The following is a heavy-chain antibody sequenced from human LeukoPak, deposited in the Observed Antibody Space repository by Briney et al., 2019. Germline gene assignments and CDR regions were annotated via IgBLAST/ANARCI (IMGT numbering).Heavy chain of an antibody. J-gene: IGHJ4*02. CDR3: ARSIAVAGTVY. CDR1: GFTFSSYS. D-gene: IGHD6-19*01. V-gene: IGHV3-21*01. CDR2: ISSSSSYI. Sequence: GGSLRLSCAASGFTFSSYSMNWVRQAPGKGLEWVSSISSSSSYIYYADSVKGRFTISRDSAKNSLYLQMNSLRAEDTAVYYCARSIAVAGTVYWGQGTLVTVSS.